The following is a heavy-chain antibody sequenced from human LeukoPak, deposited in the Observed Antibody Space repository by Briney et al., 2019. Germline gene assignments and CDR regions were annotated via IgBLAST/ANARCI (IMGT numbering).Heavy chain of an antibody. CDR1: GFTFSSYA. CDR2: ISYDGSNK. Sequence: PGGSLRLSCAASGFTFSSYAMHWGRRAPGKGLEWVAVISYDGSNKYYADSVKGRFTISRDNSKNTLYLQMNSLRAEDTAVYYCARSGMGTKQWLVYYYYYYMDVWGKGTTVTVSS. D-gene: IGHD6-19*01. CDR3: ARSGMGTKQWLVYYYYYYMDV. V-gene: IGHV3-30*04. J-gene: IGHJ6*03.